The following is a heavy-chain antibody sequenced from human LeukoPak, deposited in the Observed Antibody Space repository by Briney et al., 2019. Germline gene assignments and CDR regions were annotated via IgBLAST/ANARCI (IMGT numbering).Heavy chain of an antibody. J-gene: IGHJ5*02. CDR3: ARENSSSSDWFDP. V-gene: IGHV4-38-2*02. CDR1: GYSISSGYY. D-gene: IGHD6-6*01. Sequence: SETLSLTCTVSGYSISSGYYWGWIRQPPGKGLEWIGSIYHSGGTYYNPSLKSRVTISVDTSKNQFSLKLSSVTAADTAVYYCARENSSSSDWFDPWGQGTLVTVSS. CDR2: IYHSGGT.